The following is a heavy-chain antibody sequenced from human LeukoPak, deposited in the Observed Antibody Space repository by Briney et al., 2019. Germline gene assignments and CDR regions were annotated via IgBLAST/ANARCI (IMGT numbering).Heavy chain of an antibody. J-gene: IGHJ3*02. CDR2: IDPTDSYT. V-gene: IGHV5-10-1*01. CDR1: GYAFINYW. D-gene: IGHD7-27*01. CDR3: ARLLTGDDAFDI. Sequence: GEPLNISCQGSGYAFINYWISWVRQMPGKGLEWVGRIDPTDSYTNYSPSLQGHVSISADKSISTAYLQWSSLKGSDTAMYYCARLLTGDDAFDIWGQGTMVTVSS.